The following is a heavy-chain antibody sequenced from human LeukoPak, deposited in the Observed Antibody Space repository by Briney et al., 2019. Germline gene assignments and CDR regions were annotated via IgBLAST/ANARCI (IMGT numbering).Heavy chain of an antibody. Sequence: GGSLRLSCAASGFTFSSYWMHWVRQAPGKGLVWVSRINSDGSSTSYADSVKGRFTISRGNAKNTLYLQMNSLRAEDTAVYYCARATLYYYDSSGYIDYWGQGTLVTVSS. CDR3: ARATLYYYDSSGYIDY. D-gene: IGHD3-22*01. V-gene: IGHV3-74*01. J-gene: IGHJ4*02. CDR1: GFTFSSYW. CDR2: INSDGSST.